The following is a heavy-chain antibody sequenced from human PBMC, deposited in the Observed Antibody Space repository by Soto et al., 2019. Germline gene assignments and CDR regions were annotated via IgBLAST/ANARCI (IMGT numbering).Heavy chain of an antibody. CDR2: LLYRGTA. V-gene: IGHV4-59*01. CDR1: DSSMSPYY. Sequence: SETLSLTCSVSDSSMSPYYWTWFRQAPGKGLEWIGHLLYRGTATYNPALQGRVTISLDTSKKQVSLQLSSVIAADTAVYYCAREKDFILGGYAFGYWGPGTLVTVSS. J-gene: IGHJ4*02. D-gene: IGHD1-26*01. CDR3: AREKDFILGGYAFGY.